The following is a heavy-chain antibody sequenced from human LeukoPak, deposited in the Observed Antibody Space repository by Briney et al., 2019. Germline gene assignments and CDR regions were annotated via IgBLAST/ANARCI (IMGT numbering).Heavy chain of an antibody. D-gene: IGHD3-10*01. Sequence: PGGSLRLSCAASGFTFSSYSMNWVRQAPGKGLEWVSSISSSSSYIKYADSVKGRFTISRDNAKNSLYLQMNSLTAEDTAVYYCAKDDAWIRFGEWSQGTLVTVSS. CDR3: AKDDAWIRFGE. CDR1: GFTFSSYS. J-gene: IGHJ4*02. V-gene: IGHV3-21*04. CDR2: ISSSSSYI.